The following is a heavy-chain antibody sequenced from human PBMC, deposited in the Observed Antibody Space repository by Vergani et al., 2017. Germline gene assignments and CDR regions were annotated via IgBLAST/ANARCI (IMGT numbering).Heavy chain of an antibody. D-gene: IGHD6-19*01. CDR1: GYTFTSYA. J-gene: IGHJ4*02. CDR3: ARSSSGSGXYRY. CDR2: INAGNGNT. Sequence: QVQLVQSGAEVKKPGASVKVSCKASGYTFTSYAMHWVRQAPGQRLEWMGWINAGNGNTKYSQKFQGRVTITRDTSASTAYMELSSLRSEDTAVYYCARSSSGSGXYRYWGQGTLVTVSS. V-gene: IGHV1-3*01.